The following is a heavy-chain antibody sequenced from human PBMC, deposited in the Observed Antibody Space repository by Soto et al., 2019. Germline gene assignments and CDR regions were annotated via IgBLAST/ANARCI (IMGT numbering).Heavy chain of an antibody. J-gene: IGHJ6*02. V-gene: IGHV1-8*01. CDR3: GRGPSPRAPAGGTPYYYAMDV. Sequence: ASVNVSCKSSGYDFTAYYINWVRQAAGQGLECMGWMNPINGATCITQRFQGRVSMTRNTATGTAYLEVTSLRSDDTAVYYCGRGPSPRAPAGGTPYYYAMDVWGQGTSVTVSS. CDR2: MNPINGAT. CDR1: GYDFTAYY. D-gene: IGHD6-13*01.